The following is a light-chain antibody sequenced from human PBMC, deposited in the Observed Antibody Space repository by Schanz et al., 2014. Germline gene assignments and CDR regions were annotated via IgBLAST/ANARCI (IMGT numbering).Light chain of an antibody. CDR3: RSYTSSSTLEV. J-gene: IGLJ2*01. V-gene: IGLV2-14*01. CDR2: DVS. Sequence: QSALTQPASVSGSPGQSITITCTGTSSDVGGYKYVSWFQQHPGKAPKLLIYDVSNRPSGVSYRFSGSKSGNTASLTISELQAEDEDDYYCRSYTSSSTLEVFGGGTKLTVL. CDR1: SSDVGGYKY.